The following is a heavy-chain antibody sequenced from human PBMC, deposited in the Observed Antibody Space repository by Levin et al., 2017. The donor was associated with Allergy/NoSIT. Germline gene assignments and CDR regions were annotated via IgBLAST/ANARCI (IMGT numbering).Heavy chain of an antibody. Sequence: ETLSLTCAASGFTFSSRAMTWVRQAAGKGLEWVSGITGDGEDTHYADSVKGRFTISRDNSKNTLFLQMNSLRADDTAIYFCAKGNTIFGVSRLDSWGRGTLVTVSS. CDR3: AKGNTIFGVSRLDS. CDR1: GFTFSSRA. D-gene: IGHD3-3*01. CDR2: ITGDGEDT. V-gene: IGHV3-23*01. J-gene: IGHJ4*02.